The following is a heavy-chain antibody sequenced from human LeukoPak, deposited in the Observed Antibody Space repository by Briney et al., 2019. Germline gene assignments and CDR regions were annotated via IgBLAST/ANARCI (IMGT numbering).Heavy chain of an antibody. J-gene: IGHJ3*02. V-gene: IGHV4-59*08. CDR2: IYYSGST. CDR1: GGSISSYY. D-gene: IGHD2-2*02. CDR3: ARHARNILNAYDM. Sequence: SETLSLTCTVSGGSISSYYWSWIRQPPGKGLEWIAYIYYSGSTKYNPSLKSRVTISVDTSKNQFSLKVNFVTAADTAVYYCARHARNILNAYDMRGQGTIVTVSS.